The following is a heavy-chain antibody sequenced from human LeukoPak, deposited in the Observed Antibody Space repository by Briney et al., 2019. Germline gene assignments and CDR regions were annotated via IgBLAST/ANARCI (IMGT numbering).Heavy chain of an antibody. Sequence: PGRSLRLSCAASGFTFSSYCMHWVRQAPGKGLEWVAVISYDGSNKYYADSVKGRFTISRDNSKNTLYLQMNSLRAEDTAVYYCAKDRGGPEGVGMDVWGQGTTVTVSS. CDR1: GFTFSSYC. J-gene: IGHJ6*02. V-gene: IGHV3-30*18. D-gene: IGHD3-10*01. CDR2: ISYDGSNK. CDR3: AKDRGGPEGVGMDV.